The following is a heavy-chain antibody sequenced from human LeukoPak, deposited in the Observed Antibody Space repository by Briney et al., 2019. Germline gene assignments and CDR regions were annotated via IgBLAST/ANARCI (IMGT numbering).Heavy chain of an antibody. D-gene: IGHD1-1*01. CDR2: IKEDGSDK. CDR1: GFTFSSYR. V-gene: IGHV3-7*04. Sequence: PGGSLRLSCAASGFTFSSYRMNWVRQAPGKGLEWVAHIKEDGSDKYHVDSVKGRFTISRDNAKNSLYLQMNSLRAEDTAVYYCARELNWDADYWGRGTLVTVSS. CDR3: ARELNWDADY. J-gene: IGHJ4*02.